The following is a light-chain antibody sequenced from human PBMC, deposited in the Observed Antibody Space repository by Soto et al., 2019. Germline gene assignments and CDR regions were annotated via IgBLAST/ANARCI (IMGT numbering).Light chain of an antibody. CDR1: QSLEYSDGNSY. Sequence: EVVMTQSPLSLPVTLGQPASISCRSSQSLEYSDGNSYVNWFQQRPGQSPRRXIYKASNRDSGVPDRFSGSGSGTDFTLKISRVEAEDVGTYYCMQGTHWPWTFGQGTKVDIK. J-gene: IGKJ1*01. V-gene: IGKV2-30*01. CDR2: KAS. CDR3: MQGTHWPWT.